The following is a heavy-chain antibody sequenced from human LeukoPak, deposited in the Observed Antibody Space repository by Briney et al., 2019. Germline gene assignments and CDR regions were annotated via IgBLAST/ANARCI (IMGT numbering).Heavy chain of an antibody. V-gene: IGHV3-7*01. D-gene: IGHD2-2*01. CDR2: IKQDGSEK. Sequence: TGGSLRLSCAASGFTFSSYGMHWVRQAPGKGLEWVANIKQDGSEKYYVDSVKGRFTISRDNAKNSLYLQMNSLRAEDTAVYYCARGLILDCSSTSCYFPPFDYWGQGTLVTVSS. J-gene: IGHJ4*02. CDR1: GFTFSSYG. CDR3: ARGLILDCSSTSCYFPPFDY.